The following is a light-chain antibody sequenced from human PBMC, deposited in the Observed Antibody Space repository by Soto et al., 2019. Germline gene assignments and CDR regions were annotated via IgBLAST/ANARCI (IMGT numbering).Light chain of an antibody. Sequence: DIKMTQSPSSLSASVRDRVTITCRASQSIDKYVNWLQQKPGKAPKLLIYAASSLQSGVPSRFSGSGSGTDFTLTISSLQPEDFATYYCQQSYSTLWTFGQGTKVEIK. V-gene: IGKV1-39*01. CDR2: AAS. CDR1: QSIDKY. J-gene: IGKJ1*01. CDR3: QQSYSTLWT.